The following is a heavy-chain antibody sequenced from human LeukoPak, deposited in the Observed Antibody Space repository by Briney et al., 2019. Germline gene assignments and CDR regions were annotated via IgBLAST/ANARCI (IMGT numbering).Heavy chain of an antibody. D-gene: IGHD3-9*01. CDR1: GFTFSSYG. V-gene: IGHV3-30*18. CDR2: ISYDGSNK. Sequence: PGRSLRLSCAASGFTFSSYGMHWVRQAPGKGLEWVAVISYDGSNKYYADSVKGRFTISRDNSKNTLYLQMNSLRAEDTAVYYCAKGAGLRYFDWLSDFFDYWGQGTLVTVSS. CDR3: AKGAGLRYFDWLSDFFDY. J-gene: IGHJ4*02.